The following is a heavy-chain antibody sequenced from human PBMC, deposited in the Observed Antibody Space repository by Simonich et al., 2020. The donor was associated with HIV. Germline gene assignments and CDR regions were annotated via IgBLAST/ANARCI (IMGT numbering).Heavy chain of an antibody. D-gene: IGHD2-2*01. CDR2: INHSGST. CDR3: ARGFYQRLYYFDY. Sequence: QVQLQQWGAGLLKPSETLSLTCAVYRGSFRGYYWSWIRPPPGKGLEWIGKINHSGSTNYNPSLKSRVTISVDTSKNQFSLKLSSVTAADTAVYYCARGFYQRLYYFDYWGQGTLVTVSS. J-gene: IGHJ4*02. V-gene: IGHV4-34*01. CDR1: RGSFRGYY.